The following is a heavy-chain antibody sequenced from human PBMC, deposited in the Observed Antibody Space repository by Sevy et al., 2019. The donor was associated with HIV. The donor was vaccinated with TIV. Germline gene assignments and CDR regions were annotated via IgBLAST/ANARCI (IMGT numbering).Heavy chain of an antibody. V-gene: IGHV1-8*01. Sequence: ASVKVSCKASGYTFTTYDIHWVRQAAGQGLEWMGWMNPHTGNTGYAQKFQGRVAMSRDTTINTAYMELTSLRSEDAAVYYCARAPFPSSRDFWGQGTVVTVSS. CDR3: ARAPFPSSRDF. J-gene: IGHJ4*02. CDR1: GYTFTTYD. CDR2: MNPHTGNT.